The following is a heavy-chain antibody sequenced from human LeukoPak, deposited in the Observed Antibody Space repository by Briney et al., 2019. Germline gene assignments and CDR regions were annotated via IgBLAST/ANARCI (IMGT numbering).Heavy chain of an antibody. CDR1: GYSISSGHY. V-gene: IGHV4-38-2*02. CDR3: AREGGSSWHPRGGFGY. CDR2: IYHSGYT. J-gene: IGHJ4*02. D-gene: IGHD6-13*01. Sequence: SETLSLTCTVSGYSISSGHYWGWIRQPPGKGLEWIGTIYHSGYTYYNPSLKSRVTISVDTSKNQFSLKLSSVTAADTAVYYCAREGGSSWHPRGGFGYWGQGTLVTVSS.